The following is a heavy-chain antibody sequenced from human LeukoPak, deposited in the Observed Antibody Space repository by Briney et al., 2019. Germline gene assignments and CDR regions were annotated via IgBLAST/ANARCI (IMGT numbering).Heavy chain of an antibody. D-gene: IGHD2-21*01. J-gene: IGHJ4*02. V-gene: IGHV3-7*01. CDR1: GFNFINTW. CDR2: IKQDGGEI. Sequence: GGSLRLSCAASGFNFINTWMHWVRQAPGKGLEWVANIKQDGGEIYYVDSVKGRLTISRDNAKNSLYLQMNSLTAEDTAVYYCAKDFLIDPLWGQGTLVTVSS. CDR3: AKDFLIDPL.